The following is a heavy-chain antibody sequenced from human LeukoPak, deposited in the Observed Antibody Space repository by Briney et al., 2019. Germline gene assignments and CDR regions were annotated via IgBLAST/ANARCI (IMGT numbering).Heavy chain of an antibody. J-gene: IGHJ4*02. D-gene: IGHD2-2*01. CDR2: ISGSGGST. CDR3: AKDKVISEVVPAAVDY. V-gene: IGHV3-23*01. CDR1: GFTFSSYA. Sequence: GGSLRLSCAASGFTFSSYAMSWVRQAPGKGLEWVSAISGSGGSTYYADSAKGRFTISRDNSKNTLYLQMNSLRAEDTAVYYCAKDKVISEVVPAAVDYWGQGTLVTVSS.